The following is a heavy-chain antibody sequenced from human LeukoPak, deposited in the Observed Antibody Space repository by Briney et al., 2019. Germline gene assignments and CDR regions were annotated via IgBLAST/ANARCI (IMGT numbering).Heavy chain of an antibody. J-gene: IGHJ5*02. D-gene: IGHD6-13*01. Sequence: SETLSLTCTVSGGSISSYYWSWIRQPPGKGLEWIGYIYYSGSTNYNPSLKSRVTISVDTSKNQFSLKLSSVTAADTAVYYCARDRIAAAGAAWFDPWGQGTLVTVSP. CDR2: IYYSGST. CDR1: GGSISSYY. CDR3: ARDRIAAAGAAWFDP. V-gene: IGHV4-59*01.